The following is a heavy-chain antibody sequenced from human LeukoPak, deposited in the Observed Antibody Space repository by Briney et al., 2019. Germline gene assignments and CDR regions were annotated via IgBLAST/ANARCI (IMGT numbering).Heavy chain of an antibody. J-gene: IGHJ5*02. D-gene: IGHD5-18*01. CDR3: IYGYTLDL. V-gene: IGHV3-53*01. CDR2: IYSGGST. CDR1: GFTVSSTY. Sequence: GGSLRLSCAASGFTVSSTYMNWVRQAPGKGLEWVSVIYSGGSTNYADSVKGRFTISRDNSKNTLYLQMNSLRAEDTAVYYCIYGYTLDLWGQGTLVTVSS.